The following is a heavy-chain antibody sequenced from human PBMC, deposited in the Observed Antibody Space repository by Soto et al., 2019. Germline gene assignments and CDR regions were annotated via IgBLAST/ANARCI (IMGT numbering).Heavy chain of an antibody. D-gene: IGHD6-25*01. Sequence: SETLSLTSTVSGGSISSSDFYWGWLRQTPGKGLEFIGSMYYSGSTYYNPSLKSRLTISVDTSKNQFTLKLISVTAADTAVYNCAVVDSTGNWFDPWGEGALVTVSS. V-gene: IGHV4-39*01. J-gene: IGHJ5*02. CDR3: AVVDSTGNWFDP. CDR2: MYYSGST. CDR1: GGSISSSDFY.